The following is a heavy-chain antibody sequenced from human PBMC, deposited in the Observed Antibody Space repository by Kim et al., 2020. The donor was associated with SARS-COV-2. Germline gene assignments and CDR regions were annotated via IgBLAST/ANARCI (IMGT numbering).Heavy chain of an antibody. Sequence: ASVKVSCKASGYTFTSYYMHWVRQAPGQGLEWMGIINPSGGSTSYAQKFQGRVTMTRDTSTSTVYMELSSLRSEDTAVYYCARDSYDFWSGYLFWFDPWGQGTLVTVSS. J-gene: IGHJ5*02. CDR2: INPSGGST. D-gene: IGHD3-3*01. CDR1: GYTFTSYY. V-gene: IGHV1-46*01. CDR3: ARDSYDFWSGYLFWFDP.